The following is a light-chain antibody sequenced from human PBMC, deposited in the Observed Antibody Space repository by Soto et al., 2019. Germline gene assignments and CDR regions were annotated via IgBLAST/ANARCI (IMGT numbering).Light chain of an antibody. Sequence: EIVMTQSPGTVSVFPGETVTLSCRASQSISSNLLAWYQQKRGQAPRLLIHGASNRATGIPDRFSGSGSGTEFTLTISSLQSEDFAVYYCQQYNNWPPWTFGQGTKVDI. CDR3: QQYNNWPPWT. CDR1: QSISSNL. J-gene: IGKJ1*01. V-gene: IGKV3D-15*01. CDR2: GAS.